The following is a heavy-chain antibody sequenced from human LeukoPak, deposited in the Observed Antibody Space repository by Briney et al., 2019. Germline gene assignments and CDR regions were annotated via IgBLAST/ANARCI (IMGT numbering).Heavy chain of an antibody. D-gene: IGHD3-10*01. CDR2: IYTGGAT. Sequence: GGSLRLSCAASRFSFSTYPMGWVRQAPGKGLEWVSVIYTGGATYYADSVKGRFTISRDNSKNTLYLQMNSLRAEDTAVYYCAKSRPYYGSGSFDYWGQGTLVTVSS. CDR1: RFSFSTYP. J-gene: IGHJ4*02. V-gene: IGHV3-23*03. CDR3: AKSRPYYGSGSFDY.